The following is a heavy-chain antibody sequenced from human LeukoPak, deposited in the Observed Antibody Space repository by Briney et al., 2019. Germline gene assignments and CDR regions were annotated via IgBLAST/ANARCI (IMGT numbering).Heavy chain of an antibody. CDR3: ALRVGCSGGSCYSADAFDI. D-gene: IGHD2-15*01. CDR1: GGSISISSYY. CDR2: IYYSGST. V-gene: IGHV4-39*01. J-gene: IGHJ3*02. Sequence: SETLSLTCTVSGGSISISSYYWGWIRQPPGKGLEWIGSIYYSGSTYYNPSLKSRVTISVDTSKNQFSLKLSSVTAADTAVYYCALRVGCSGGSCYSADAFDIWGQGTMVTVSS.